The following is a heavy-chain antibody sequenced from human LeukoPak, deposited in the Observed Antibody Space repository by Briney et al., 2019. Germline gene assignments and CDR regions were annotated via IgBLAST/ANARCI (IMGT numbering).Heavy chain of an antibody. CDR2: IHGSGETT. Sequence: PGGSLRLSCAASALRFSSFAMTWVRQVPGKGLEWVSGIHGSGETTYYADSVKGRFTISRDNAKNSLYLQMNSLRAEDTAVYYCARESALMARNWFDPWGQGTLVTVSS. CDR1: ALRFSSFA. V-gene: IGHV3-48*04. D-gene: IGHD3-3*01. CDR3: ARESALMARNWFDP. J-gene: IGHJ5*02.